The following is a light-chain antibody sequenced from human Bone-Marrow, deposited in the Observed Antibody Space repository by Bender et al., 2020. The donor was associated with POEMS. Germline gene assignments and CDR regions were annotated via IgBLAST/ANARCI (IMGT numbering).Light chain of an antibody. CDR3: CAYASRPTSVI. Sequence: QSALTQPRSVSGSPGQSVTISCTGASRDVGGYNYVSWYQQHPGKAPRLIICDVDKRPSGVPDRFSGSKSGNTASLTISALQAEDEADYHCCAYASRPTSVIFGGGTKLTVL. CDR2: DVD. J-gene: IGLJ2*01. CDR1: SRDVGGYNY. V-gene: IGLV2-11*01.